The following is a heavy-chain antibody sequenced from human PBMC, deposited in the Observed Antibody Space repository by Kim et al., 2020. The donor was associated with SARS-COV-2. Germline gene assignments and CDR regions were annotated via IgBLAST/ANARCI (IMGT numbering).Heavy chain of an antibody. CDR1: GFRFSSYW. CDR3: ARVNYDIPGGY. J-gene: IGHJ4*02. V-gene: IGHV3-7*01. CDR2: IIGDGSVK. Sequence: GGSLRLSCAASGFRFSSYWMSWVRQAPGKGLEWVANIIGDGSVKYYLESVKGRFTISRDNANNSVYLQMHSLRAEDTAVYYCARVNYDIPGGYWGQGTMV. D-gene: IGHD3-22*01.